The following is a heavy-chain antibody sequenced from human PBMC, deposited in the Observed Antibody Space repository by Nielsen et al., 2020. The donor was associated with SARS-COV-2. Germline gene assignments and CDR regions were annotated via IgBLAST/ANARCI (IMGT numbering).Heavy chain of an antibody. D-gene: IGHD6-6*01. J-gene: IGHJ6*02. Sequence: GESLKISCAASGFTFSSYWMSWVRQAPGKGLEWVANIKQDGSEKYYVDSVKGRFTISRDNAKNSLYLQMNSLRGEDTAVYYCAREGESYSSSSGYYYYAMDVWGQGTTVTVSS. V-gene: IGHV3-7*03. CDR1: GFTFSSYW. CDR2: IKQDGSEK. CDR3: AREGESYSSSSGYYYYAMDV.